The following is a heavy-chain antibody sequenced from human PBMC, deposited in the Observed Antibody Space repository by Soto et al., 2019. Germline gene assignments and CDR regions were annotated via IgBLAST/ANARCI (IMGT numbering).Heavy chain of an antibody. V-gene: IGHV3-30*18. J-gene: IGHJ6*02. CDR2: ISYDGSNK. CDR3: AKKSGIHLYYYGMDV. CDR1: GFTFSSYG. D-gene: IGHD1-1*01. Sequence: PGGSLRLSCAASGFTFSSYGMHWVRQAPGKGLEWVAVISYDGSNKYYADSVKGRFTISRDNSKNTLYLQMNSLRAGDTAVYYCAKKSGIHLYYYGMDVWGQGTTVTVSS.